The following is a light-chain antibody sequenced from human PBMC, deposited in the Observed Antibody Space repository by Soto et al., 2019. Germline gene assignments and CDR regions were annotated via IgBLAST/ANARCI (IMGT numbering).Light chain of an antibody. CDR3: SSYYSARI. J-gene: IGLJ1*01. CDR2: EVS. CDR1: SSDFAAYNY. Sequence: QSGLTQPASVSCSPGQSIAISCTGSSSDFAAYNYVSWYQHHPGKAPKLMIYEVSNRPSGVSNRFSGSKSGNTASLTISGLQAEDEADYYCSSYYSARIFGTGTKVTVL. V-gene: IGLV2-14*01.